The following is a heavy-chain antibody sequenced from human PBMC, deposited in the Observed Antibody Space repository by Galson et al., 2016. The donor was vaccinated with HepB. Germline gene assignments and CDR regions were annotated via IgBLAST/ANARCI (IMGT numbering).Heavy chain of an antibody. CDR3: AREGPHDYGDDDFSF. CDR2: TSFDGGNE. D-gene: IGHD4-17*01. Sequence: SLRLSCAASGFNVDTYYLGWVRQAPGKGLEWVAVTSFDGGNEYYADSVKGRFTISRDDSKNTLYLQMNSLTAEDTAVYFCAREGPHDYGDDDFSFWGQGTLVTVSS. CDR1: GFNVDTYY. V-gene: IGHV3-30-3*01. J-gene: IGHJ4*02.